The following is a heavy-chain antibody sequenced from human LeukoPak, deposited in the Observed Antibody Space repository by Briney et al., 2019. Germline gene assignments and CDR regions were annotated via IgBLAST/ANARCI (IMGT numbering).Heavy chain of an antibody. CDR1: GYTFTDYY. J-gene: IGHJ6*03. Sequence: ASVKVSCKVSGYTFTDYYMHWVQQAPGKGLEWMGLVDPEDGETIYAEKFQGRVTITTDESTSTAYMELSSLRSEDTAVYYCAKMGIAVAGTLYYYMDVWGKGTTVTVSS. D-gene: IGHD6-19*01. V-gene: IGHV1-69-2*01. CDR2: VDPEDGET. CDR3: AKMGIAVAGTLYYYMDV.